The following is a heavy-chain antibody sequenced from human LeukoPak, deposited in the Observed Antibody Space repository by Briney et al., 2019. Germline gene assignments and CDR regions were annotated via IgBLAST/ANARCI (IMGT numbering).Heavy chain of an antibody. V-gene: IGHV3-53*01. CDR2: IYSGGST. CDR1: GFTVSSNY. J-gene: IGHJ4*02. CDR3: ARVLAVALDY. D-gene: IGHD6-19*01. Sequence: GGSLRLSCAASGFTVSSNYMSWVRQAPRKGLEWVSVIYSGGSTYYADSVKGRFTISRDNSKNTLYLQMNSLRAEDTAVYYCARVLAVALDYWGQGTLVTVSS.